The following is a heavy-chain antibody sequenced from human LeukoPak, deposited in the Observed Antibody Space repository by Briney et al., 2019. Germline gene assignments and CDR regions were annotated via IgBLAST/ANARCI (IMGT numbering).Heavy chain of an antibody. CDR3: AREGSIVARTDY. Sequence: GGSLRLSCEASGFTFDNYAMHWVRQAPGRRLEWVAVISFDGNQEYYPDSVKGRFTISRDNSKNTLYLQMNGLKTEDTAVYYCAREGSIVARTDYWGQGALVIVSS. CDR2: ISFDGNQE. CDR1: GFTFDNYA. J-gene: IGHJ4*02. V-gene: IGHV3-30-3*01. D-gene: IGHD3-16*02.